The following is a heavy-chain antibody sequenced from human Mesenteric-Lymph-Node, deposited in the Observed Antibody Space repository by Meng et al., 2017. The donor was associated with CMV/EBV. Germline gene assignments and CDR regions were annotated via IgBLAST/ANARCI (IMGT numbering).Heavy chain of an antibody. J-gene: IGHJ4*02. Sequence: GESLKISCEASGYMFNIYWIGWVRQMPGKGLEWMGIIYPGDSSTKYSPSFQGQVTMSADKSINTAYLQWSSLSASDSAMYYCARRYCTGTGCYAPLDYWGQGTLVTVSS. CDR1: GYMFNIYW. D-gene: IGHD2-8*02. V-gene: IGHV5-51*01. CDR2: IYPGDSST. CDR3: ARRYCTGTGCYAPLDY.